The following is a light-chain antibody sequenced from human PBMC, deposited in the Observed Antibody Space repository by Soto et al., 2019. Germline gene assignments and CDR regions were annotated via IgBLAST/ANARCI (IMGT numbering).Light chain of an antibody. V-gene: IGKV3-15*01. Sequence: EIVLIQSPVTLSLSPGERATLSCRASQSVYTNLAWYQQKPGQAPRLVLYGASTRATGVPARFSGSGSGTEFTLTISSLQSEDFATYYCQQSYSTLGITFGQGTRLEIK. J-gene: IGKJ5*01. CDR3: QQSYSTLGIT. CDR1: QSVYTN. CDR2: GAS.